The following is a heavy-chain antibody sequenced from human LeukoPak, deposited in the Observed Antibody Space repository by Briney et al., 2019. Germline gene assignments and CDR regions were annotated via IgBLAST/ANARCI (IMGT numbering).Heavy chain of an antibody. D-gene: IGHD1-1*01. Sequence: PGGSLRLSCSTSGFTFSNSWMSWLRQAPGKGLEWVATINQGGSQKYYVDSVKGRFTISRDNAKNSLCLQMNSLRVEDTAMYYCASGNAFDIWGQGTMVTVSS. CDR2: INQGGSQK. CDR1: GFTFSNSW. V-gene: IGHV3-7*01. J-gene: IGHJ3*02. CDR3: ASGNAFDI.